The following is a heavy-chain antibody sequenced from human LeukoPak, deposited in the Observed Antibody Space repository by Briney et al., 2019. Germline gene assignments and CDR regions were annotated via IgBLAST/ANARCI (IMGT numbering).Heavy chain of an antibody. CDR3: ARDVGAAAGNPGWFDP. D-gene: IGHD6-13*01. CDR1: GGSISSGGLS. V-gene: IGHV4-30-2*01. Sequence: MSSETLSLTCAVFGGSISSGGLSWSWIRQPPGKGLEWIGYIYYSGSAYYNPSLKSRATLSVDTSKNQFSLKLSSVTAADTAVYYCARDVGAAAGNPGWFDPWGQGTLVTVSS. J-gene: IGHJ5*02. CDR2: IYYSGSA.